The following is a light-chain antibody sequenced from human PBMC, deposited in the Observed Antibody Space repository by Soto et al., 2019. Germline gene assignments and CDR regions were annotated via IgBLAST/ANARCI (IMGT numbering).Light chain of an antibody. Sequence: QSVLTQPPSVSGAPGQRVTVSCTGTSSNIGAGYDVPWYQQLPGTAPKLLIYDNTNRPPGVSDRFSGSKSDTSASLAITGLQAEDEADYYCQSYDTSLGRVFGSGTKVTVL. CDR2: DNT. J-gene: IGLJ1*01. CDR1: SSNIGAGYD. CDR3: QSYDTSLGRV. V-gene: IGLV1-40*01.